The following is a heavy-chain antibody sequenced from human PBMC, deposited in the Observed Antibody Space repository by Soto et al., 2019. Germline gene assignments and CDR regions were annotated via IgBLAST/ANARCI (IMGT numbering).Heavy chain of an antibody. V-gene: IGHV3-66*01. CDR3: ARDGYDYDTSGDYLGY. D-gene: IGHD3-22*01. CDR1: GFTVTNY. CDR2: LYTSGAT. J-gene: IGHJ4*02. Sequence: PWGSLRLSCAVSGFTVTNYMTWVRQAPGKGLECVSLLYTSGATYYADSVKGRFTISRDNSKNTLYLEMNSLRAEDTAIYYCARDGYDYDTSGDYLGYWGQGTLVTVSS.